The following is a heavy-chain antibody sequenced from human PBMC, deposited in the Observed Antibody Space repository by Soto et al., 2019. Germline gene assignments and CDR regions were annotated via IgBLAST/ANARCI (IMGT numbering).Heavy chain of an antibody. J-gene: IGHJ4*02. Sequence: PSETLSLTCAVYGGSFSGYYWSWIRQPPGKGLEWIGEINHSGSTNYNPSLKSRVTISVDTSKNQFSLKLSSVTAADTAVYYCARVFKGFQSYYYGSGSYRPRYYFDYWGQGTLVTSPQ. D-gene: IGHD3-10*01. CDR1: GGSFSGYY. CDR3: ARVFKGFQSYYYGSGSYRPRYYFDY. V-gene: IGHV4-34*01. CDR2: INHSGST.